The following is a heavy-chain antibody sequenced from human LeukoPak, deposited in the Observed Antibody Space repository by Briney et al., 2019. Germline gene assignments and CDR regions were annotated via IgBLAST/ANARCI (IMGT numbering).Heavy chain of an antibody. CDR1: GFTFSSYG. D-gene: IGHD1-26*01. CDR2: IRYDESKT. J-gene: IGHJ4*02. CDR3: AKSHLPNSYSGTYYCDY. V-gene: IGHV3-30*02. Sequence: GGSLRLSCAASGFTFSSYGMHWVRQAPAKGLEWVAFIRYDESKTFYGDSVKGRFTVSRDNPKNTLYLQMNSLRAEDTAVYYCAKSHLPNSYSGTYYCDYWGQGTQVTVSS.